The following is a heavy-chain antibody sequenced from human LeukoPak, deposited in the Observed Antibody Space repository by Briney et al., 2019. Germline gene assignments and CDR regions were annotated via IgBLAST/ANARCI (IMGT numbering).Heavy chain of an antibody. V-gene: IGHV3-74*01. CDR3: ARESGIAAALDL. CDR2: INTDGSST. CDR1: GFTFNNYA. J-gene: IGHJ5*02. D-gene: IGHD6-13*01. Sequence: GGSLRLSCAASGFTFNNYALAWVRQTPEKGLVWVSRINTDGSSTSYADSVKGRFTISRDNAKNTLYLQMNSLRAENTAVYYCARESGIAAALDLWGQGTLVTVSS.